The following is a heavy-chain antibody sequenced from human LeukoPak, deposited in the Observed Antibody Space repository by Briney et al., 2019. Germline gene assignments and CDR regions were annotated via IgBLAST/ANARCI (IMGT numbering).Heavy chain of an antibody. CDR1: GVSINGGSVSNY. CDR2: INHSGST. Sequence: SQTLSLTCVVSGVSINGGSVSNYWSWIRQPPGKGLEWIGEINHSGSTNYNPSLKSRVTISVGTSKNQFSLKLSSVTAADTAVYYCARGGTVAGLVDYWGQGTLVTVSS. D-gene: IGHD6-19*01. V-gene: IGHV4-34*01. CDR3: ARGGTVAGLVDY. J-gene: IGHJ4*02.